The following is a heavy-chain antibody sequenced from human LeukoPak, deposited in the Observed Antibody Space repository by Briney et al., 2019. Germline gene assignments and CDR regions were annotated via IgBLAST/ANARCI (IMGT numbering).Heavy chain of an antibody. Sequence: PSETLSLTCAVYGGSFSGYYWSWIRQPPGKGLEWIGEINHSGSTNYNPSLKSRVTISVDTAKNQFSPKLSSVTAADTAVYYCARIKLYCSSTSCYRYYYYYYMDVWGKGTTVTVSS. CDR3: ARIKLYCSSTSCYRYYYYYYMDV. CDR2: INHSGST. V-gene: IGHV4-34*01. CDR1: GGSFSGYY. D-gene: IGHD2-2*01. J-gene: IGHJ6*03.